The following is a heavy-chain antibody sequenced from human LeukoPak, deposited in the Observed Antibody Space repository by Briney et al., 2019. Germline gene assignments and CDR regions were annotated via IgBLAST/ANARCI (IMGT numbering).Heavy chain of an antibody. J-gene: IGHJ5*02. V-gene: IGHV3-21*01. D-gene: IGHD3-10*01. CDR2: IRSSSSYI. Sequence: GGSLRLSCAASGFTSSSYSMNWVRQAPGKGLEWVSSIRSSSSYIYYADSVKGRFTISRDNAKNSLYLQMNSLRAEDTAVYYCARDRPADNVLLWFGELRGRTRDDNWFDPWGQGTLVTVSS. CDR3: ARDRPADNVLLWFGELRGRTRDDNWFDP. CDR1: GFTSSSYS.